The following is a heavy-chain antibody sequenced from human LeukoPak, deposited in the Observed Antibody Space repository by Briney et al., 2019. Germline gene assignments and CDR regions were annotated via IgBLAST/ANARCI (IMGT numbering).Heavy chain of an antibody. V-gene: IGHV1-2*02. Sequence: ASVKVSCKASGYTFTGYYMHWVRQAPGQGLEWMGWINPNSGGTNYAQKFQGRVTMTRDMSTSTVYMELSSLRSEDTAVYYCARDGCSSTSCSGYYYYYMDVWGKGTTVTVSS. CDR3: ARDGCSSTSCSGYYYYYMDV. CDR2: INPNSGGT. CDR1: GYTFTGYY. J-gene: IGHJ6*03. D-gene: IGHD2-2*01.